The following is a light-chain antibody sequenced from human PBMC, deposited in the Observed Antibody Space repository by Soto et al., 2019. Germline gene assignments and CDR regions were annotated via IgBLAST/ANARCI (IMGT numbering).Light chain of an antibody. V-gene: IGKV3-20*01. CDR3: HQYGTLPYA. CDR2: GAS. CDR1: QRVSSNY. J-gene: IGKJ2*01. Sequence: IALTQSPGTLSLSPGERATLSCRASQRVSSNYVAWYQHKPGQAPRLLIHGASFRATGIPDRFSGSGSGTDFTLTISRLEPEDFAVYYCHQYGTLPYAFGQGTKLQIK.